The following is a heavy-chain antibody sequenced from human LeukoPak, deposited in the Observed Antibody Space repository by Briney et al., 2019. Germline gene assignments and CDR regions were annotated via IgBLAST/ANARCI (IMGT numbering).Heavy chain of an antibody. CDR2: FYYSGST. CDR1: GASISSHY. J-gene: IGHJ4*02. V-gene: IGHV4-59*11. Sequence: SETLSLTCTVSGASISSHYWSWSRQPPGKGLEWSGYFYYSGSTTYNPSPKRRVTISLDTSKNQFSLKLSSVTAADAAVYYCARRGSDFWSGYYYFDYWGQGTLVTVSS. D-gene: IGHD3-3*01. CDR3: ARRGSDFWSGYYYFDY.